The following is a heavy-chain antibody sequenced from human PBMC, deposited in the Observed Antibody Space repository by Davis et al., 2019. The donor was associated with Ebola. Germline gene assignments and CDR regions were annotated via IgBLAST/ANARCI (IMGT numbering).Heavy chain of an antibody. CDR3: ARAQLLWFGERGEYYFDY. Sequence: ASVKVSCKASGYTFTSYGISWVRQAPGQGLEWMGWIITDNGNRNYAQKFQGRVTMTRDTSISTAYMELSRLRSDDTAVYYCARAQLLWFGERGEYYFDYWGQGTLVTVSS. CDR1: GYTFTSYG. CDR2: IITDNGNR. V-gene: IGHV1-18*04. D-gene: IGHD3-10*01. J-gene: IGHJ4*02.